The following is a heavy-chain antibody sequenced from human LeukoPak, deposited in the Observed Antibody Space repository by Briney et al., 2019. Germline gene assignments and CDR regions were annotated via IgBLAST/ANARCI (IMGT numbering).Heavy chain of an antibody. D-gene: IGHD3-10*01. J-gene: IGHJ3*02. CDR1: GFTFSNAW. CDR3: TTDERIVLLWFGEPESDAFDI. CDR2: IKSKTDGGTT. Sequence: PGGSLRLSCAASGFTFSNAWMSWVRQAPGKGLEWVGRIKSKTDGGTTDYAAPVKGRFTISRDDSKNTLYLQMNSLKTEDTAVYYCTTDERIVLLWFGEPESDAFDIWGQGTMVTVSS. V-gene: IGHV3-15*01.